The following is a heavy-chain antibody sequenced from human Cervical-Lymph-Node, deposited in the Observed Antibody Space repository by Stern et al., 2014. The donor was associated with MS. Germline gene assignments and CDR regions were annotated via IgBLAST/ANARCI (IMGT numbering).Heavy chain of an antibody. V-gene: IGHV3-30-3*01. CDR2: LSNEGSKQ. D-gene: IGHD2-15*01. J-gene: IGHJ4*02. CDR3: ARDTCRGGGCYFRY. CDR1: GFIFSSYA. Sequence: QMQLVQSGAGVVKPGRSFRLSCAASGFIFSSYAMHWVRQAPGKGLDWVAFLSNEGSKQFYADSVQGRLTISRDNSTHTPYMQMNSRMPEVTAVYYCARDTCRGGGCYFRYWGQGILITVSS.